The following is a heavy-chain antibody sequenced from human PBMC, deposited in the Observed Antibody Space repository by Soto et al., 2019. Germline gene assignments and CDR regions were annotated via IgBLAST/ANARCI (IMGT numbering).Heavy chain of an antibody. V-gene: IGHV3-23*01. CDR1: GFTLSSYA. Sequence: HPGGSLRLSCAASGFTLSSYAMSWVRQAPGKGLEWVSAISGSGGSTYYADSVKGRFTISRDNSKNTLYLQMNSLRAEDTAVYYCAKDRFTRITIFGVVIQHWGQGTLVTVSS. CDR3: AKDRFTRITIFGVVIQH. CDR2: ISGSGGST. J-gene: IGHJ1*01. D-gene: IGHD3-3*01.